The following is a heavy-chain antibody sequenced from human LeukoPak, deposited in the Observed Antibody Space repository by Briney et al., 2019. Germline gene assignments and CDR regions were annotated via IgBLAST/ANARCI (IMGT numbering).Heavy chain of an antibody. V-gene: IGHV3-7*01. CDR3: AKEGAYPIITYDS. Sequence: VGSLRLSCAASGFTFSSYWMNWVRQAPGKGLEGVANIKRDGNEKNYVDSVKGRFSISRDNAKNSLYLQMDSLRAEDTAVYYCAKEGAYPIITYDSWGQGALVTVSS. CDR2: IKRDGNEK. J-gene: IGHJ5*01. CDR1: GFTFSSYW. D-gene: IGHD3-10*01.